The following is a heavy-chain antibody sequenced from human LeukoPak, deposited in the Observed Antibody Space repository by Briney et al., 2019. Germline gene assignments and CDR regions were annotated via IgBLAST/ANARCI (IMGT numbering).Heavy chain of an antibody. CDR3: ARGTYYYYMDV. CDR2: IYYSGST. Sequence: SETLSLTCTVSGGSISSYYWSWIRQPPGKGLERIGYIYYSGSTNYNPSLKSRVTISVDTSKNQFSLKLSSVTAADTAVYYCARGTYYYYMDVWGKGTTVTISS. V-gene: IGHV4-59*01. CDR1: GGSISSYY. J-gene: IGHJ6*03.